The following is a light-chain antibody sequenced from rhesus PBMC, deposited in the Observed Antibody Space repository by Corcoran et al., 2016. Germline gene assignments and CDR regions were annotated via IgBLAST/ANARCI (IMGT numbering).Light chain of an antibody. Sequence: QAALTQPPSVSKSLGQSVTISCPGTSSGIASYSDVAWYQQHPGKAPRLLIYSVSNRPSGVSDRVSGFKSGSTASLTISGLQAEDEAIYYCCSYRSGSTDVFGSGTKLTVL. CDR1: SSGIASYSD. CDR3: CSYRSGSTDV. V-gene: IGLV2-26*02. CDR2: SVS. J-gene: IGLJ6*01.